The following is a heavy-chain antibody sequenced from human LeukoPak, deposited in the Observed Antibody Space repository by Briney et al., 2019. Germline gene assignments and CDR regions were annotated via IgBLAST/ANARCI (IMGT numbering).Heavy chain of an antibody. D-gene: IGHD2-15*01. V-gene: IGHV4-39*07. CDR1: SGSISTSNYY. J-gene: IGHJ4*02. CDR3: ARGRGRPGGCSGGSCSSFDY. CDR2: IFYSGST. Sequence: SETLSLTCTVSSGSISTSNYYWGWVRQPPGKALEWIGNIFYSGSTYYSPSLKSRVTISVDTSKNQFSLKLSSVTAADTAVYYCARGRGRPGGCSGGSCSSFDYWGQGTLVTVSS.